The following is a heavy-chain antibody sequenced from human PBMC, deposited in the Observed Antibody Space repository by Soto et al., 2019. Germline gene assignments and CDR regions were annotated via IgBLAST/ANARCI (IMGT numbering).Heavy chain of an antibody. J-gene: IGHJ6*02. CDR2: IIPRSGTS. D-gene: IGHD2-2*01. V-gene: IGHV1-69*12. CDR1: GDTFSTYT. CDR3: AREGLVVAPSTVNSDHYYYAIDV. Sequence: QVQLVQSGAEVKKPGSSVKVSCKASGDTFSTYTITWVRQAPGQGLEWMGGIIPRSGTSNYAQKFQGRVTITADESTSTAYMELSSLRSEDTAVYYCAREGLVVAPSTVNSDHYYYAIDVWGQGTTVTVSS.